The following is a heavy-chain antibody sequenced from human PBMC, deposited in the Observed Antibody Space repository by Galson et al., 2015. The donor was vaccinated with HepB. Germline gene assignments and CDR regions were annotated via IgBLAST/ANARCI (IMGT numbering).Heavy chain of an antibody. D-gene: IGHD7-27*01. V-gene: IGHV3-53*01. CDR2: IYISSSST. CDR3: AQLGTGY. J-gene: IGHJ4*02. Sequence: SLRLSCAAPGFSVYSNYMNWVRQAPGKGLEWVSLIYISSSSTNYADFVRGRFTISRDTSKNTVYLQMSRLRADDTAMYYCAQLGTGYWGRGTLVTVSS. CDR1: GFSVYSNY.